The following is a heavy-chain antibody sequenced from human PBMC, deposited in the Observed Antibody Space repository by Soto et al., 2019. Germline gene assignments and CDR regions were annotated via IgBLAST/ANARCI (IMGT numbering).Heavy chain of an antibody. CDR3: ARAPLGIIVAPDF. Sequence: ASVKVSCKASGYTFTSYYMHWVRQAPGQGLEWMGIINPSGGSTSYAQKFQGRVTVTRDTSTSTVYMELSSLRSEDTAVYYCARAPLGIIVAPDFWGQGTLVTVSS. CDR2: INPSGGST. V-gene: IGHV1-46*01. J-gene: IGHJ4*02. D-gene: IGHD3-22*01. CDR1: GYTFTSYY.